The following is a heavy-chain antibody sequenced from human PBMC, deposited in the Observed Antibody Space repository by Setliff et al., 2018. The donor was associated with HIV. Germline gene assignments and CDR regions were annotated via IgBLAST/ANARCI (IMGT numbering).Heavy chain of an antibody. Sequence: PSETLSLTCAVYGGSLSGYYWSWIRQPPGKGLEWFGEINHSGSTNYNPSLKSRVTISVDTSKNQFSLKLSSATAADTAVYYCASYRKAERWLQLGGNFDYWGQGTLVTVSS. D-gene: IGHD5-12*01. J-gene: IGHJ4*02. CDR2: INHSGST. V-gene: IGHV4-34*01. CDR3: ASYRKAERWLQLGGNFDY. CDR1: GGSLSGYY.